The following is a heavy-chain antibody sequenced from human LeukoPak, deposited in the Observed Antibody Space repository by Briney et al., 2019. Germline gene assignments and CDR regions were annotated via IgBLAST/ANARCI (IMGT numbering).Heavy chain of an antibody. V-gene: IGHV4-34*01. Sequence: PSETLSLTCSVYGGSFSGYYWSWIRQPPGKGLEWIGEINHRGSTNYNPSLKSRVTISVDTSKNQFSLKLSSVTAADTALYYWGRGGGDYYMDVWGKGTTVTVSS. CDR1: GGSFSGYY. J-gene: IGHJ6*03. D-gene: IGHD3-16*01. CDR2: INHRGST. CDR3: GRGGGDYYMDV.